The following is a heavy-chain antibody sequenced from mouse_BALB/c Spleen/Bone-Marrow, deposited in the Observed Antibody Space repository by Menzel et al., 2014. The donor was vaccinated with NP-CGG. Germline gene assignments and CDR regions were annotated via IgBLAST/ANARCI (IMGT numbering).Heavy chain of an antibody. CDR1: GYTFTGYW. CDR3: ARWLLLDY. CDR2: IYPGTGST. V-gene: IGHV1S22*01. D-gene: IGHD2-3*01. Sequence: LQQSGSELVRPGASVKLSCKASGYTFTGYWMHWVKQRPGQGLEWIGNIYPGTGSTNYDEKFKSKATLTVDTSSRTAYMQLSSLTSEDSAVYYCARWLLLDYWGQGTTLTGPS. J-gene: IGHJ2*01.